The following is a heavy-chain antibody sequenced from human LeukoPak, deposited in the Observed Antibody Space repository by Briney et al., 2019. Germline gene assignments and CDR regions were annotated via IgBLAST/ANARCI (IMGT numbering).Heavy chain of an antibody. Sequence: GGSLRLSCAASGFTFDDYAMHWVRQAPGKGLEWVSLISGDGGSTYYADSVKGRFTISRDNSKNSLYLQMNSLRTEGTALYYCAKGRIIGDYSNWGQGTLVTVSS. J-gene: IGHJ4*02. CDR3: AKGRIIGDYSN. CDR2: ISGDGGST. D-gene: IGHD4-17*01. CDR1: GFTFDDYA. V-gene: IGHV3-43*02.